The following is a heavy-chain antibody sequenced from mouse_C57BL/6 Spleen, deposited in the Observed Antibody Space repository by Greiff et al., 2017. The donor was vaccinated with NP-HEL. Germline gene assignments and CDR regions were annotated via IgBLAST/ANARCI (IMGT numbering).Heavy chain of an antibody. CDR1: GYTFTSYW. CDR3: ARQHYYGSSYGYFDY. D-gene: IGHD1-1*01. V-gene: IGHV1-55*01. Sequence: QVQLQQPGAELVKPGASVKMSCKASGYTFTSYWITWVKQRPGQGLEWIGDIYPGSGSTNYNEKFKSKATLTVDTSSSTAYMQLSSLTSEDSAVYYCARQHYYGSSYGYFDYWGQGTTLTVSS. CDR2: IYPGSGST. J-gene: IGHJ2*01.